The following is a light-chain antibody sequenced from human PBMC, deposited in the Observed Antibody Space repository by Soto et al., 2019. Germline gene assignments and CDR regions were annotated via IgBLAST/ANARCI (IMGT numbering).Light chain of an antibody. CDR2: TDD. CDR1: SSNIGGNS. Sequence: QSVMTQPPSASAAPGQSVTISCSGSSSNIGGNSVSWYQQLPGAAPKLLIYTDDKRPSGMPDRFSGSKSGTSATLGISGFQTEDEADYYCGAWDRSLSAYVFGTGTKLTVL. J-gene: IGLJ1*01. CDR3: GAWDRSLSAYV. V-gene: IGLV1-51*01.